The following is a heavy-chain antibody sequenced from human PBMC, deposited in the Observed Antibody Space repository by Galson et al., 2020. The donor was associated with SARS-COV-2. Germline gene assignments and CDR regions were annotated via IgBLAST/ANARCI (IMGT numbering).Heavy chain of an antibody. J-gene: IGHJ6*03. D-gene: IGHD3-3*01. CDR2: ISWDGERS. V-gene: IGHV3-43D*03. Sequence: GGSLRLSCAADGFRFDDYAMYWVRQAPGKGLEWVSLISWDGERSFYADSVKGRFTISRDNSKNSVYLQMNSLRGEDTALYYCAKDRFTRTYYMDVWGKGTTVIVSS. CDR1: GFRFDDYA. CDR3: AKDRFTRTYYMDV.